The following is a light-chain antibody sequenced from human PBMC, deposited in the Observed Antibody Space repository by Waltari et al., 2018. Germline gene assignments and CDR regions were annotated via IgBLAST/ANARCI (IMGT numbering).Light chain of an antibody. V-gene: IGKV4-1*01. Sequence: DIVMTQSPDSLALSVGERASINCKSSQSVLYWSNNKNYLAWYQQKPGQPPKLLIYWASTRDSGVTDRFSGSGSGSDFTLTISSLQAEDVAVYYCQQYYTTPFTFGPGTKVAIK. CDR3: QQYYTTPFT. CDR2: WAS. J-gene: IGKJ3*01. CDR1: QSVLYWSNNKNY.